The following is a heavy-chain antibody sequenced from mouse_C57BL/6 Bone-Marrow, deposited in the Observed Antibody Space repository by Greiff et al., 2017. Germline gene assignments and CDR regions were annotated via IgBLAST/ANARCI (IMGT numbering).Heavy chain of an antibody. CDR1: GFSLTSYG. D-gene: IGHD1-1*02. CDR2: IWRGGST. Sequence: QVQLKESGPGLVQPSQSLSITCTVSGFSLTSYGVHWVRQSPGKGLEWLGVIWRGGSTDYNAAFMSRLSITKDNSKSQVFFKMNSLQADDTAIYYCAKNSLLLLCGHARDYWGQGTSVTVSS. CDR3: AKNSLLLLCGHARDY. J-gene: IGHJ4*01. V-gene: IGHV2-5*01.